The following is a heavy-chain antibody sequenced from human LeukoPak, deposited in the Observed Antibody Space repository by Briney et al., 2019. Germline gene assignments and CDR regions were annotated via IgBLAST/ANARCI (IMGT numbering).Heavy chain of an antibody. CDR2: ISAYNGNT. CDR1: GYTFTTYG. CDR3: AADQAEYCDGDCYNV. D-gene: IGHD2-21*02. J-gene: IGHJ6*02. Sequence: GASVKVSCKASGYTFTTYGISWVRQAPGQGLEWMGWISAYNGNTNYAQKFQGRVTMTTDTSTSTAYMELRSLRSEDTAVYYCAADQAEYCDGDCYNVWGQGTTVTVSS. V-gene: IGHV1-18*01.